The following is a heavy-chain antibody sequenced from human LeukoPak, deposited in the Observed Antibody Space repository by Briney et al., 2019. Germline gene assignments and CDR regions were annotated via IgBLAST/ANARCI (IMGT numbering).Heavy chain of an antibody. V-gene: IGHV3-33*01. J-gene: IGHJ4*02. CDR1: GFTLSSYG. CDR2: IWYDGSNK. Sequence: AGGSLRLSCAASGFTLSSYGMHWVRQAPGKGLEWVAVIWYDGSNKYYADSVKGRFTISRDNSKNTLYLQMNSLRAEDTAVYYCAREDGDYYLAYWGQGTLVTVSS. D-gene: IGHD5-24*01. CDR3: AREDGDYYLAY.